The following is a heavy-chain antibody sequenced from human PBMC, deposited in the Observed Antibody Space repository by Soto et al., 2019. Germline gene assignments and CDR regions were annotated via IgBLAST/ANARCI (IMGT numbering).Heavy chain of an antibody. V-gene: IGHV3-33*01. Sequence: QVQLVESGGDVVQPGRSLRLSCEGSGFIFRTYGMHWVRQAPGKGLEWVAVIWHDGSERHYADSVRDRFTISRDNSKNMVYLQMNSLKPADTATYYCARSRDGYNLGYSWGQGTLVTVSS. CDR1: GFIFRTYG. D-gene: IGHD6-25*01. J-gene: IGHJ5*02. CDR3: ARSRDGYNLGYS. CDR2: IWHDGSER.